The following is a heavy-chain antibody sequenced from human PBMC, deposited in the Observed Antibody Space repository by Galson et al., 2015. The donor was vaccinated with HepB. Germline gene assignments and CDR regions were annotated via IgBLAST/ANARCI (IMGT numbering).Heavy chain of an antibody. CDR3: ARDSRDWDGYTYFDY. CDR2: IDPSDSYT. D-gene: IGHD5-24*01. V-gene: IGHV5-10-1*01. CDR1: GYSFTSYW. J-gene: IGHJ4*02. Sequence: QSGAEVKKPGESLRISCKGSGYSFTSYWISWVRQMPGKGLEWMGRIDPSDSYTNYSPSFQGHVTISADKSISTAYLQWSSPKASDTAMYYCARDSRDWDGYTYFDYWGQGTLVTVSS.